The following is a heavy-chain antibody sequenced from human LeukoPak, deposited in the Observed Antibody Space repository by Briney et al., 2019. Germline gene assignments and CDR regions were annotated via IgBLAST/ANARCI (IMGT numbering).Heavy chain of an antibody. CDR2: ISYDGSNK. CDR3: AKGLPVFSSSWYLDY. Sequence: GGSLRLSCAASGFTFSSYAMHWVRQAPGKGLEWVAVISYDGSNKYYADSVKGRFTISRDNSKNTLYLQMNSLRAEDTAVYYCAKGLPVFSSSWYLDYWGQGTLVTVSS. J-gene: IGHJ4*02. D-gene: IGHD6-13*01. CDR1: GFTFSSYA. V-gene: IGHV3-30-3*01.